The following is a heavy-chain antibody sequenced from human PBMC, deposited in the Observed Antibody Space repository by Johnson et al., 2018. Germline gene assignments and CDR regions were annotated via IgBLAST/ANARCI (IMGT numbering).Heavy chain of an antibody. Sequence: EVQLLESGGGLVQPGGSLKLSCAASGFSVSGDYMNWVRQAPGKGLEWVSVIYSEGSTHYVDSVKGRFTVSRAISKNTLYLQMSSLRVEDTAVYFCARTTRGAFDLWGQGTMVTVS. D-gene: IGHD4-17*01. CDR3: ARTTRGAFDL. V-gene: IGHV3-66*02. CDR1: GFSVSGDY. CDR2: IYSEGST. J-gene: IGHJ3*01.